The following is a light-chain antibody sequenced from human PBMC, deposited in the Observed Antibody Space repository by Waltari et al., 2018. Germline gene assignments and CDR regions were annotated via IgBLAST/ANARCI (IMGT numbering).Light chain of an antibody. CDR3: QESYSTPPT. V-gene: IGKV1-39*01. J-gene: IGKJ4*01. CDR1: QSIHKY. CDR2: GAS. Sequence: DIQMTQSPSSLSASVGDRVTITCQASQSIHKYLNWYQQRPGKAPKLLIYGASMLQNGVPSSFSGSGSTTDFPLTISSLQPEDFATYYCQESYSTPPTFGGGTKVEI.